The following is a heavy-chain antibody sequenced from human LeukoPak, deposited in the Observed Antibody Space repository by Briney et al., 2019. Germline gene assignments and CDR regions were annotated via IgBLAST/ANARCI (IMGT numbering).Heavy chain of an antibody. Sequence: GGSLRLSCAASGFTFSSNWMHWVRQAPGKGLVWVSRINEDGSTTNYADSVKGRFTISRDNAKNSLYLQMNSLRAEDTALYYCAKDLGVAAAGTENAFDYWGQGTLVTVSS. J-gene: IGHJ4*02. D-gene: IGHD6-13*01. V-gene: IGHV3-74*01. CDR3: AKDLGVAAAGTENAFDY. CDR1: GFTFSSNW. CDR2: INEDGSTT.